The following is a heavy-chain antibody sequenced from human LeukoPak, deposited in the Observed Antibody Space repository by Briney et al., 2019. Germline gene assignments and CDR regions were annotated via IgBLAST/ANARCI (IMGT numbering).Heavy chain of an antibody. J-gene: IGHJ4*02. CDR2: ISSSSSTI. Sequence: GGSLRLSCATSGFTFSSYSMNWVRQAPGKGLEWVSYISSSSSTIYCADSVKGRFTISRDNAKNSLYLQMNSPRDEDTAVYYCARAVTRRWLQTHFDYWGQGTLVTVSS. D-gene: IGHD5-24*01. CDR3: ARAVTRRWLQTHFDY. V-gene: IGHV3-48*02. CDR1: GFTFSSYS.